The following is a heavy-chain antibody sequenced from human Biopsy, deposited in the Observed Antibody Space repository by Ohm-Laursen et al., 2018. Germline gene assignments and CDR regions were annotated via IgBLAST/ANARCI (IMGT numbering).Heavy chain of an antibody. CDR1: GYSMSTYY. Sequence: SETLSLTCSVSGYSMSTYYWSWIRQPPGKGLEWIGHVYNGGITNYNPSLKSRVTISKDTSKNQFSLQVNSVTAADTAVYYCARTPRDSFWSGSYKRGLWFDPWGQGTLVIVSS. CDR2: VYNGGIT. CDR3: ARTPRDSFWSGSYKRGLWFDP. J-gene: IGHJ5*02. V-gene: IGHV4-59*01. D-gene: IGHD3-3*01.